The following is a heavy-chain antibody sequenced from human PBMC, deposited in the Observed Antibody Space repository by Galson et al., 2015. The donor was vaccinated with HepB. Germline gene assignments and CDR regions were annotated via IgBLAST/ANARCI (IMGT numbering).Heavy chain of an antibody. CDR1: GDSVSSDRAA. J-gene: IGHJ3*02. Sequence: CAISGDSVSSDRAAWNWIRQSPSRGLEWLGRTYYRSKWYSDYLSSVKGRITIKPDTSKNQLSLQLNSVTPEDSAMYYCARELCTEYRCGSTALDIWGQGTMVAVSS. CDR2: TYYRSKWYS. CDR3: ARELCTEYRCGSTALDI. V-gene: IGHV6-1*01. D-gene: IGHD2-8*02.